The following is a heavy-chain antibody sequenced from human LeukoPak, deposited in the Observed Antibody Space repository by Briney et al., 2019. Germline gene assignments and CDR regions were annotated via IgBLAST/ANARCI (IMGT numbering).Heavy chain of an antibody. Sequence: SETLSLTCTVSGGSISSYYWSWIRQPPGKGLEWVGYIYYSGSTYYNPSLESRVTISVDTSKNQFSLKLSSVTAADTAVYYCARVADLWFGETVDYWGQGTLVTVSS. CDR3: ARVADLWFGETVDY. V-gene: IGHV4-59*08. CDR1: GGSISSYY. D-gene: IGHD3-10*01. J-gene: IGHJ4*02. CDR2: IYYSGST.